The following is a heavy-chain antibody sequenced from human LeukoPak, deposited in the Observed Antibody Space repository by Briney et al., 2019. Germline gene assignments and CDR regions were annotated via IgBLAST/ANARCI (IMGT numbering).Heavy chain of an antibody. CDR2: ISSSSSYT. CDR3: ARLAGRSDYFDY. CDR1: GFTFSDYY. Sequence: GGSLRLSCAASGFTFSDYYMSWIRQAPGKGLEWVSYISSSSSYTNYADSVKGRFTISRDNAKNSLYLQMNSLRAEDTAVYYCARLAGRSDYFDYWGQGTLVTVSS. V-gene: IGHV3-11*03. D-gene: IGHD6-13*01. J-gene: IGHJ4*02.